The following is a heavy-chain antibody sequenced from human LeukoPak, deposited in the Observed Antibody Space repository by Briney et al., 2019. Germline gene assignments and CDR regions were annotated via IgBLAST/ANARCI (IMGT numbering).Heavy chain of an antibody. J-gene: IGHJ3*02. Sequence: SETLSLTCTVSGGSISSYYWSWIRQPPGKGLEWIGYIHYSGSTNYNPSLKSRVTISVDTSKNQFSLKLSSVTAADTAVYYCARKSGSYDNDAFDIWGQGTMVTVSS. CDR3: ARKSGSYDNDAFDI. CDR2: IHYSGST. D-gene: IGHD1-26*01. V-gene: IGHV4-59*01. CDR1: GGSISSYY.